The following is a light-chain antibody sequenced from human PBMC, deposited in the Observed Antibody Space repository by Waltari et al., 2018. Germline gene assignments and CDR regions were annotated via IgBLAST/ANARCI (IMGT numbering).Light chain of an antibody. V-gene: IGLV2-23*02. CDR3: CSYAGSRTWV. CDR2: YVS. Sequence: QSALTQPASVSGSPGQSISISCIGTRSDIGTFNLVSWYLQYPGTAPKLLIYYVSQRPAGVSNRFSGSKSGNTASLTISGLQAEDEAIYYCCSYAGSRTWVFGGGAKLTVL. J-gene: IGLJ3*02. CDR1: RSDIGTFNL.